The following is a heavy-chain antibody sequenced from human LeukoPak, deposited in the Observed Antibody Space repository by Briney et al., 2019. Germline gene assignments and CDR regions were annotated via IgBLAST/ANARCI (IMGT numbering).Heavy chain of an antibody. D-gene: IGHD3-3*01. CDR1: GGSISSGSYY. CDR2: IYTSGST. Sequence: PSETLSLTCTVSGGSISSGSYYWSWIRQPAGKGLEWIGRIYTSGSTNYNPSLKSRVTISVDTSKNQFSLKLSSVTAADTAVYYCARVVTRITIFGVVLAIDYWGQGTLVTVSS. V-gene: IGHV4-61*02. CDR3: ARVVTRITIFGVVLAIDY. J-gene: IGHJ4*02.